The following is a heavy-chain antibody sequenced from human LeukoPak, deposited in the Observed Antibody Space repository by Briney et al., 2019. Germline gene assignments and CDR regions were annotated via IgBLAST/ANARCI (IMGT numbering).Heavy chain of an antibody. Sequence: PGGSLRLSCAASGFTFSTYTMNWVRQAPGKGLEWVSSISSSSSYIYYADSLKGRFTISRDNAKNSLYLQMNSLRAEDTAVYYCARNYYDSSGLSSSAFDIWGQGTMVTVSS. CDR2: ISSSSSYI. J-gene: IGHJ3*02. CDR1: GFTFSTYT. V-gene: IGHV3-21*01. D-gene: IGHD3-22*01. CDR3: ARNYYDSSGLSSSAFDI.